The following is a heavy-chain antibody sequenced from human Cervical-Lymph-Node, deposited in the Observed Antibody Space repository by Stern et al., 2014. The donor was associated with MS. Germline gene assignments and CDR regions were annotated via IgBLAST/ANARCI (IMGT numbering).Heavy chain of an antibody. D-gene: IGHD6-19*01. CDR3: AKVPSSSGCLDY. V-gene: IGHV3-23*04. CDR1: GFTFSSYA. Sequence: EMQLVESGGGLVQPGGSLRLSCAASGFTFSSYAMSWVRQAPGKGLEWVSAIRGSGGSTYYADSVKGRFTISRDNSKNTLYLQMNSLRAEDTAVYYCAKVPSSSGCLDYWGQGTLVTVSS. J-gene: IGHJ4*02. CDR2: IRGSGGST.